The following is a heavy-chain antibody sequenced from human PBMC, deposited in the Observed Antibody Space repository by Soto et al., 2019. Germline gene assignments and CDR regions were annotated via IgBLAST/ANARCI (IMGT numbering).Heavy chain of an antibody. CDR2: ISYDGSNK. CDR3: EKEAFVGYSPAAFDI. J-gene: IGHJ3*02. D-gene: IGHD2-15*01. V-gene: IGHV3-30*18. Sequence: QVQLVESGGGVVQPGRSLRLSCAASGFTFSSYGMHWVRQAPGKGLEWVAVISYDGSNKYYADSVKGRFTISRDNSKNTLYLQMNSLRAEDTAVYYCEKEAFVGYSPAAFDIWGQGTMVTVSS. CDR1: GFTFSSYG.